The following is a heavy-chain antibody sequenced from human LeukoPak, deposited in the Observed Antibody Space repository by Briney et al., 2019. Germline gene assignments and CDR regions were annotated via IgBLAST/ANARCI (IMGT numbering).Heavy chain of an antibody. CDR2: INHSGST. Sequence: SETLPLTCAVYGGSFSGYYWSWIRQPPGKGLEWIGEINHSGSTNYNPSLKSRVTISVDTSKNQFSLKLSSVTAADTAVYYCARGEPQLVRYGMDVWGQGTTVTVSS. CDR3: ARGEPQLVRYGMDV. V-gene: IGHV4-34*01. D-gene: IGHD6-13*01. J-gene: IGHJ6*02. CDR1: GGSFSGYY.